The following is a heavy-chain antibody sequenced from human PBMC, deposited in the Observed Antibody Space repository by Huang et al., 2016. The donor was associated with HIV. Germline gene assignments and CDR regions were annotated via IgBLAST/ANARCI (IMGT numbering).Heavy chain of an antibody. V-gene: IGHV1-69*13. J-gene: IGHJ6*03. Sequence: QVQLVQSGAEVKKPGSSVKVSCKASGGTLNNYAISWVRQAPGQGLEWMGGIIPIVGTPNDAQRVQGRVSISADESASTIYMELSSRRSADTAVYYCARGDDLVWGSFRFLTHHYYYYFYMYVWGNGTSVTVSS. D-gene: IGHD3-16*02. CDR2: IIPIVGTP. CDR1: GGTLNNYA. CDR3: ARGDDLVWGSFRFLTHHYYYYFYMYV.